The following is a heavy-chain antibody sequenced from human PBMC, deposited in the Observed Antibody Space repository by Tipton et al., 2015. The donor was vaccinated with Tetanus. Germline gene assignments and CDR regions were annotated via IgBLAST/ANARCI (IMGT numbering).Heavy chain of an antibody. V-gene: IGHV3-7*01. CDR1: GFTFSSYA. CDR3: ASLVVPAATSYYYYGMDV. CDR2: IKQDGSEK. D-gene: IGHD2-2*01. J-gene: IGHJ6*02. Sequence: SLRLSCAASGFTFSSYAMSWVRQAPGKGLEWVANIKQDGSEKYYVDSVKGRFTISRDNAKNSLYLQMNSLRAEDTAVYYCASLVVPAATSYYYYGMDVWGQGTTVTVSS.